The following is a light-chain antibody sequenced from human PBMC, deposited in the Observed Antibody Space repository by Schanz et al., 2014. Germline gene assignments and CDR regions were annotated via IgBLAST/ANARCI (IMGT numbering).Light chain of an antibody. Sequence: QSVLTQPPSVSGAPGQRVTISCTGSSSNIGAGYDVHWYQQLPGTAPKLLIYDNNSRPSGVPDRFSGSKSGTSASLAITGLQAEDEADYYCAAWDDSLSGWVFGGGTKVTVL. V-gene: IGLV1-40*01. CDR2: DNN. J-gene: IGLJ3*02. CDR1: SSNIGAGYD. CDR3: AAWDDSLSGWV.